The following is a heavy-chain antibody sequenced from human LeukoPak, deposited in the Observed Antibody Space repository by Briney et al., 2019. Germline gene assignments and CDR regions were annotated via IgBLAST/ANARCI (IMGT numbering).Heavy chain of an antibody. J-gene: IGHJ5*02. D-gene: IGHD3-3*01. CDR3: ARGRGYDFWSGYYAINWFDP. CDR2: IYTSGTT. Sequence: SETLSLTCTVSGGSISSYYWSWIRQPAGKGLEWIGRIYTSGTTHNNPSLKSRVTMSVDTSKNQFSLKLSSVTAADTAVYYCARGRGYDFWSGYYAINWFDPWGQGTLVTVSS. CDR1: GGSISSYY. V-gene: IGHV4-4*07.